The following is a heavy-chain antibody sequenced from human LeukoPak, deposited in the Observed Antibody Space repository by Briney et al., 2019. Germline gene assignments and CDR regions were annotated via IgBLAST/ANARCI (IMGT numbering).Heavy chain of an antibody. V-gene: IGHV3-23*01. CDR1: GFTFSSYA. J-gene: IGHJ5*02. CDR2: ISGSGGST. D-gene: IGHD6-13*01. CDR3: AKKFSSSWYAQYNWFDP. Sequence: PGGSLRLSCAASGFTFSSYAMSWVRQAPGKGLEWVSAISGSGGSTYYADSVKGRFTISRDNSKNTLYLQMNSLSAEDTAVYYCAKKFSSSWYAQYNWFDPWGQGTLVTVSS.